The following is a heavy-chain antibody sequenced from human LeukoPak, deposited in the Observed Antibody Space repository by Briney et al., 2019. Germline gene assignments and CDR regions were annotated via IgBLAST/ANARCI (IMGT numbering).Heavy chain of an antibody. D-gene: IGHD3-22*01. CDR2: IYSGGST. V-gene: IGHV3-53*01. CDR3: ARVMKYYYDSSGYRDAFDI. J-gene: IGHJ3*02. Sequence: GGSLRLSCSASGFTVNNNYMSWVRQAPGKGLEWVSVIYSGGSTYYADSVKGRFTISRDNSKNTLYLQMNSLRAEDTAVYYCARVMKYYYDSSGYRDAFDIWGQGTMVTVSS. CDR1: GFTVNNNY.